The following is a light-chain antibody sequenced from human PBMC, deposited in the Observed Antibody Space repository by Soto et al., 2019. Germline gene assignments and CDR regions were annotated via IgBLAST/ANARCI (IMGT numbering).Light chain of an antibody. CDR1: ESVHKW. J-gene: IGKJ1*01. V-gene: IGKV1-5*01. CDR3: QQYHGSSLT. Sequence: DIQMTQSPPALSASFGDRVTITCRASESVHKWLAWYQQKAGKAPKVLIYDASTLETGVPSRFSGSGSGTEFALTISSLQPNDSATYFCQQYHGSSLTFAQGTKVEI. CDR2: DAS.